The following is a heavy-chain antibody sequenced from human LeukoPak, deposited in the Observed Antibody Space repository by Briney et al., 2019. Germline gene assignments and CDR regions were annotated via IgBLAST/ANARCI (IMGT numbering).Heavy chain of an antibody. CDR1: GGTFSSYA. CDR2: IIPIFGTA. J-gene: IGHJ5*02. CDR3: ARGSNSSTYYDFWSGYYSWFDP. V-gene: IGHV1-69*05. D-gene: IGHD3-3*01. Sequence: ASVKVSCKASGGTFSSYAISWVRQAPGQGREWMGGIIPIFGTANYAQKFQGRVTITTNESTSTAYMELSSLRSEDTAVYYCARGSNSSTYYDFWSGYYSWFDPWGQGTLVTVSS.